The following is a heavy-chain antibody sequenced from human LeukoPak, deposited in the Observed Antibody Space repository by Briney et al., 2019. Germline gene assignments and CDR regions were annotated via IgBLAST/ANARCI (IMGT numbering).Heavy chain of an antibody. V-gene: IGHV1-2*06. CDR2: INPNNGGT. J-gene: IGHJ4*02. CDR1: GYAFTGYY. CDR3: ARGQRITIFGVVYFDY. Sequence: GASVKVSCKTSGYAFTGYYIHWVRQAPGQGLEWMGRINPNNGGTNHAQKFQGRVTMTRATSNSTAYMELSMLRSNDTAMYYCARGQRITIFGVVYFDYWGQGTLVTVSS. D-gene: IGHD3-3*01.